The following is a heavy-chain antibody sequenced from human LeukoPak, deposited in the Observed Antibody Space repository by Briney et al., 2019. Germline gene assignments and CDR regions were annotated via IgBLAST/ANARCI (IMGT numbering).Heavy chain of an antibody. J-gene: IGHJ4*02. D-gene: IGHD1-26*01. CDR2: ISWNSGSI. Sequence: GRSLRLSCAASRFTFDDYAMYWVRQAPGKGLEWVSGISWNSGSIGYADSVKGRFTISRDNAKNSLYLQMNSLRAEDTALYYCAKEGVGPYFDYWGQGTLVTVSS. CDR1: RFTFDDYA. CDR3: AKEGVGPYFDY. V-gene: IGHV3-9*01.